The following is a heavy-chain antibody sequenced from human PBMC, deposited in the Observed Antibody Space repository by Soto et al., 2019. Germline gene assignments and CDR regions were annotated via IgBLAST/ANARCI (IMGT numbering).Heavy chain of an antibody. CDR1: GGSISSGGYY. D-gene: IGHD3-22*01. J-gene: IGHJ4*02. V-gene: IGHV4-31*03. CDR2: IYYSGST. CDR3: ARRNSSGYYYFDY. Sequence: SETLSLTCTVSGGSISSGGYYWSWIRQHPGKGLEWIGYIYYSGSTYYNPSLKSRVTISVDTSKNQFSLKLSSVTAADTAVYYCARRNSSGYYYFDYWGQGTLVTVSS.